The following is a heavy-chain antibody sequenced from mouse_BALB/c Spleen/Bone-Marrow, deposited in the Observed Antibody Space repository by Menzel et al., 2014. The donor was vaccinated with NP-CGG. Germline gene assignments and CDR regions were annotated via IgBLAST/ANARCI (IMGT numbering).Heavy chain of an antibody. V-gene: IGHV5-9-4*01. CDR3: ARDSSGYFDY. CDR2: ISSGGSYT. J-gene: IGHJ2*01. D-gene: IGHD3-1*01. CDR1: GFTFSYYG. Sequence: EVHLVESGGGLVKPGGSLKLSCAASGFTFSYYGMSWVRQSPEKRLEWVAEISSGGSYTYYPDTVTGRFTISRDNAKNTLYLEMRCLRSEDTAMYYCARDSSGYFDYWGQGTTLTVSS.